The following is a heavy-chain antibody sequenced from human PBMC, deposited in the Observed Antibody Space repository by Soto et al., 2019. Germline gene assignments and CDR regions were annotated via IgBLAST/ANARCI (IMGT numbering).Heavy chain of an antibody. CDR3: ARAHVLRFLEWLGSWFDP. CDR2: INHSGST. CDR1: GGSFSGYY. D-gene: IGHD3-3*01. J-gene: IGHJ5*02. Sequence: SETLSLTCAVYGGSFSGYYWSWIRQPPGKGLEWIGEINHSGSTNYNPSLKSRVTISVDTSKNQFSLKLSSVTAADTAVYYCARAHVLRFLEWLGSWFDPWGQGTLVTVSS. V-gene: IGHV4-34*01.